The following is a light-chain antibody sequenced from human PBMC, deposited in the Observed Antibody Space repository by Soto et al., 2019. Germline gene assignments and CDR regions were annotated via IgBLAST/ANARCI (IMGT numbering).Light chain of an antibody. J-gene: IGKJ1*01. CDR2: AAS. Sequence: DIHMTQSPSSLSASVGDRVTITCRASQGISNYLAWYQQKPGKVPKLLIYAASTLQSGVPSRFSGTGSGTEFTLTISSLQPDDFATYYCQQYNAAFGQGTKVDIK. V-gene: IGKV1-27*01. CDR1: QGISNY. CDR3: QQYNAA.